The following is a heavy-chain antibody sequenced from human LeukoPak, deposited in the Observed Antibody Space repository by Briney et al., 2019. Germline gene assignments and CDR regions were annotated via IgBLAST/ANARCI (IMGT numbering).Heavy chain of an antibody. CDR2: INHSGST. D-gene: IGHD6-13*01. CDR1: GGSFSGYY. CDR3: ARGPHGYSSSWYRPSYNWFDP. J-gene: IGHJ5*02. V-gene: IGHV4-34*01. Sequence: SETLSLTCAVYGGSFSGYYWSWIRQPPGKGLEWIGEINHSGSTNYNPSLKSRVTISVDTSKNQFSLKLSSVTAADTAVYYCARGPHGYSSSWYRPSYNWFDPWGQVTLVTVSS.